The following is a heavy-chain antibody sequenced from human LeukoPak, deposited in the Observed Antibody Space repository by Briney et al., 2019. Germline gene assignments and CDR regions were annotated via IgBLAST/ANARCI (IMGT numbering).Heavy chain of an antibody. Sequence: SETLSLTCVVNNGSFTEYFWSWIRQPPGKGLEWIGEVYHSGSTNYNPSLKSRLSISADMSKKQFSLKLNSVTAADTAVYYCAREKFLGRLTRVLDTWGQGTPVTVSS. V-gene: IGHV4-34*01. J-gene: IGHJ5*02. CDR2: VYHSGST. CDR3: AREKFLGRLTRVLDT. CDR1: NGSFTEYF. D-gene: IGHD3-3*01.